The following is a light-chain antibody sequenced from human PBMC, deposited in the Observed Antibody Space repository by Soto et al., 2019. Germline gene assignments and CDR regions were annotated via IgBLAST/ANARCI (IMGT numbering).Light chain of an antibody. V-gene: IGLV1-40*01. J-gene: IGLJ2*01. CDR1: SSNIGAGYD. Sequence: QLVLTQPPSVSGAPGQRVTISCTGSSSNIGAGYDVHWYQQLPGTAPHLLIYGNDNRPSGVPDRFSGSKSGTSASLAITGLQAEDEADYYCQSYDSSLSGSVFGGGTKVTVL. CDR2: GND. CDR3: QSYDSSLSGSV.